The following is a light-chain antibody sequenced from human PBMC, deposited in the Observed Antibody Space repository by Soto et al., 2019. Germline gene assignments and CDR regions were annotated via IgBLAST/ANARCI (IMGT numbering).Light chain of an antibody. CDR1: QDIGSH. V-gene: IGKV1D-16*01. CDR3: QQFRSFPIT. Sequence: DIPMTQSPSSLSASVGDRVTITCRASQDIGSHFAWYQQKPEKAPKSLIYFASTLQSGVPSRFSASGSGTDFTLTISSLQPEDFATYYCQQFRSFPITFGQGTRLEIK. J-gene: IGKJ5*01. CDR2: FAS.